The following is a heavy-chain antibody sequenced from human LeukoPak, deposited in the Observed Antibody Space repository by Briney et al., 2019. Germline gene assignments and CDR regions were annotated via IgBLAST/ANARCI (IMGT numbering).Heavy chain of an antibody. V-gene: IGHV4-59*08. J-gene: IGHJ6*02. CDR2: IYYSVST. D-gene: IGHD2-2*01. CDR1: GGFISSYY. Sequence: SEPLSLTCTVSGGFISSYYGSWIRQPPGKGLEWIGYIYYSVSTNYNPSLESRVTISVDTSKNHFSLKLSSVTAADTAVYYCARRPLVVRTGRDYYGMDVWGQGTTVTVSS. CDR3: ARRPLVVRTGRDYYGMDV.